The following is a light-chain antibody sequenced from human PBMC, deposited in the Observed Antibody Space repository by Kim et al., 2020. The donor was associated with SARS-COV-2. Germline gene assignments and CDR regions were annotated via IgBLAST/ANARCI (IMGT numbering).Light chain of an antibody. V-gene: IGLV3-1*01. Sequence: VSPGQTASIACSGDKLRYKYTCWYQQKPGRSPVLVIYQDSKRPSGIPERFSGSNSGDTATLTISGTQAMDEADYYCQAWDSSTAVVFGGGTKLTVL. CDR2: QDS. CDR1: KLRYKY. CDR3: QAWDSSTAVV. J-gene: IGLJ2*01.